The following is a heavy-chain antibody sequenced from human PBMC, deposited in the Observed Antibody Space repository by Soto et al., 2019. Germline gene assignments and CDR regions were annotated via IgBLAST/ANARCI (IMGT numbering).Heavy chain of an antibody. CDR2: TRGNGEHT. D-gene: IGHD2-2*01. Sequence: EVQVLESGGGLVQPGGSLRLSCAGSGFTFSNFALTWVRPAPGKGLEWVSTTRGNGEHTYYADSVKGRFTVSRDNSKNALFLEMSSLRAEDTAVYYCAKDSKSVAVSAARVYGMDVWGQGTTVTVSS. CDR1: GFTFSNFA. J-gene: IGHJ6*02. CDR3: AKDSKSVAVSAARVYGMDV. V-gene: IGHV3-23*01.